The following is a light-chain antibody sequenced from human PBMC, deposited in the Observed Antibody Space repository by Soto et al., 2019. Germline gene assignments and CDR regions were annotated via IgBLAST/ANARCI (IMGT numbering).Light chain of an antibody. Sequence: EIVMTQSPATLSVSPGERATLSCRASQSVSSNLAWYQQRPGQAPRLLIYGASTRATDIPARFSGSGSGTEFTLTISSPQSEDCAVYYCQHYNNWPPVTFGPGTKVHIK. V-gene: IGKV3D-15*01. CDR1: QSVSSN. J-gene: IGKJ3*01. CDR2: GAS. CDR3: QHYNNWPPVT.